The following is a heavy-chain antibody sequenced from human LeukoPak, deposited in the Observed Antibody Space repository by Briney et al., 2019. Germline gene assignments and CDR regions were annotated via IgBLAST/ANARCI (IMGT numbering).Heavy chain of an antibody. V-gene: IGHV3-30*18. D-gene: IGHD6-19*01. CDR1: GFTFSNYG. Sequence: GGSLRLSCAASGFTFSNYGMHWVRQAPGKGLEWVAVITYDGSYKYYADSVKGRFTVSRDNSKNTMDLQMNSLRGEDTAVYYCAKGIYRSGWSVDYWGQGTLVTVSS. CDR2: ITYDGSYK. CDR3: AKGIYRSGWSVDY. J-gene: IGHJ4*02.